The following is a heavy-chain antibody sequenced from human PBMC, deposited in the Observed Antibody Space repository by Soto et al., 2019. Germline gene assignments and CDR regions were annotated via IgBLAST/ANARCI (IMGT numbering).Heavy chain of an antibody. V-gene: IGHV4-38-2*02. CDR1: GFLISDNDF. J-gene: IGHJ5*02. D-gene: IGHD6-25*01. CDR3: AQDSGGFEP. CDR2: VYHNGDT. Sequence: SETLSLTCTVSGFLISDNDFWGWIRQPPGKGLEWLRRVYHNGDTRYKTHIKSQVTLSVHTAKNQITLRVTSVTAADTAAYLSAQDSGGFEPWSQGTLVS.